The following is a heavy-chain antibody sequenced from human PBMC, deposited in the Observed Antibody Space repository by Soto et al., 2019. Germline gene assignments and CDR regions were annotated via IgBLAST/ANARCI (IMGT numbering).Heavy chain of an antibody. J-gene: IGHJ5*02. V-gene: IGHV1-8*01. CDR2: MNPNSGNT. CDR3: ARERSAAGTGWFDP. Sequence: QVQLVQSGAEVKKPGASVKVSCKPSGYTFTSYDINWVRKATGQGLEWMGWMNPNSGNTGYAQKFQGRVTMTRNTSISTAYMELSSLRSEDTAVYYCARERSAAGTGWFDPWGQGTLVTVSS. D-gene: IGHD6-13*01. CDR1: GYTFTSYD.